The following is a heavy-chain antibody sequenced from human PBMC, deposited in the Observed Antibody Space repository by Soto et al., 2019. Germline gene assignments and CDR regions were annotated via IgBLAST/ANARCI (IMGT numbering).Heavy chain of an antibody. CDR3: AREIWGPEY. V-gene: IGHV3-7*03. CDR2: IKKDGSEK. J-gene: IGHJ4*02. D-gene: IGHD7-27*01. CDR1: GFTFTNYW. Sequence: EVQLVESGGGLVQPGGSLRLSCAASGFTFTNYWMTWVRQAPGRGLEWVANIKKDGSEKNYVDSVKGRFTISRDNAKNSLYLQINSLRAEDTAVYYCAREIWGPEYWGQGTRVTVSS.